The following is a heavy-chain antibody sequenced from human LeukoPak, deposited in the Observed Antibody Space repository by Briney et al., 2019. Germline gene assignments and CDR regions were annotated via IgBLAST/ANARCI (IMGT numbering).Heavy chain of an antibody. CDR3: VKLAEDSSGYYLDYFDY. V-gene: IGHV3-23*01. Sequence: PGGSLRLSCAASGFPFNKYAMSWVRQAPGKGLEWVSGISAATGTTYYAGSVRGRFSISRDNSQNTLYLQMNSLRAEDTAVYYCVKLAEDSSGYYLDYFDYWGQGTLVTVSS. CDR2: ISAATGTT. D-gene: IGHD3-22*01. CDR1: GFPFNKYA. J-gene: IGHJ4*02.